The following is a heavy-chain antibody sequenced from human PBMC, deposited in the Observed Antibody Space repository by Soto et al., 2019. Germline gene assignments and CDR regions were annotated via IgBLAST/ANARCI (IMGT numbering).Heavy chain of an antibody. CDR2: ISAYNGNT. J-gene: IGHJ6*02. Sequence: QVQLVQYGGEVKKPGASVKVSCKTSGYSFTTYGISWVRQALGQGLEWMGWISAYNGNTNYAQKLQGRVTMTTDTSTSTTYMELRSLRSDDTAVYYCAREGPATYYYYGMDVWGQGSTVTVSS. V-gene: IGHV1-18*01. CDR1: GYSFTTYG. CDR3: AREGPATYYYYGMDV.